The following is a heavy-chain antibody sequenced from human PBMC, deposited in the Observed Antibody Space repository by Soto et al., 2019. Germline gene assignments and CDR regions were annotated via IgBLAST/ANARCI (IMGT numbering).Heavy chain of an antibody. Sequence: ETLSLTCTVSGGSISSYYWSWIRQPPGKGLEWIGYIYYSGSTNYNPSLKSRVTISVDTSKNQFSLKLSSVTAADTAVYYCARARRGDAFDIWGQGTMVTVSS. CDR3: ARARRGDAFDI. CDR1: GGSISSYY. J-gene: IGHJ3*02. V-gene: IGHV4-59*01. CDR2: IYYSGST.